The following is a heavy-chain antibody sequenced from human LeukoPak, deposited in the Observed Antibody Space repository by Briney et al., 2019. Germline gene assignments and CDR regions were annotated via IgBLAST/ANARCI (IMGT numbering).Heavy chain of an antibody. D-gene: IGHD4-23*01. CDR3: ARVVTPRGYLDY. CDR1: GFTFGSYS. J-gene: IGHJ4*02. V-gene: IGHV3-21*01. Sequence: GGSLRLSCAASGFTFGSYSMNWVRQAPGKGLEWVSSISSSSSYIYYADSVKGRFTISRDNAKNSLYPQMNSLRAEDTAVYYCARVVTPRGYLDYWGQGTLVTVSS. CDR2: ISSSSSYI.